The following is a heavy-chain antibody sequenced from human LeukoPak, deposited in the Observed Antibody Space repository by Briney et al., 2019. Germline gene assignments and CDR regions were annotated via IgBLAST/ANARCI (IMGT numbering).Heavy chain of an antibody. J-gene: IGHJ4*01. CDR2: INHSGST. V-gene: IGHV4-34*01. D-gene: IGHD5-18*01. CDR1: GGSFSGYY. CDR3: ASGLLPVNTAMVGI. Sequence: SETLSLTCAVYGGSFSGYYWSWIRQPPGKGLEWIGEINHSGSTNYNPSLKSRVNITIDTSKNQFSLKLSSVTAADTAVYYCASGLLPVNTAMVGIWGQGTLVTV.